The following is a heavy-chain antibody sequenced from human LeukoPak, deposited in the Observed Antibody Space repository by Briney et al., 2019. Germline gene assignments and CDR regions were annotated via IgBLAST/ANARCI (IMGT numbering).Heavy chain of an antibody. CDR3: ARVGRGSSWSGDY. Sequence: PSETLSLTCTVSGGSISSGGYYWSWIRQPPGKGLEWIGEINHSGSTNYNPSLKSRVTISVDTSKNQFSLELSSVTAADTAVYYCARVGRGSSWSGDYWGQGTLVTVSS. D-gene: IGHD6-13*01. CDR1: GGSISSGGYY. V-gene: IGHV4-61*08. J-gene: IGHJ4*02. CDR2: INHSGST.